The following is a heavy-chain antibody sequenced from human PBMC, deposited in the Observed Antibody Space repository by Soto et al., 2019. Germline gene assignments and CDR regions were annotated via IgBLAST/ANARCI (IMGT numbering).Heavy chain of an antibody. CDR1: GGSFSGYY. Sequence: SETLSLTCAVYGGSFSGYYWSWIRQPPGKGLEWIGEINHSGSTNYNPSLKSRVTISVDTSKNQFSLKLSSVTAADTAVYYCARDSHYCSSTSCPTTSDDYWGQGTLVTVSS. V-gene: IGHV4-34*01. CDR2: INHSGST. J-gene: IGHJ4*02. D-gene: IGHD2-2*01. CDR3: ARDSHYCSSTSCPTTSDDY.